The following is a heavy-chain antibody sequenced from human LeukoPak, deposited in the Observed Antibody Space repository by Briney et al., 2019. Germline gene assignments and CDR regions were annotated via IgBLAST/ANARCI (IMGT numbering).Heavy chain of an antibody. Sequence: SETLSLTCTISGGSVSGSGSYWGWIRQPPGKGLEWIGTVFYSGRTYYNTSLTSRVTVSVDTSRNQFSLRLSSVTAADTALYHCARIQGTYYYGSASPPNWFDPWGQGTLVTVSS. J-gene: IGHJ5*02. D-gene: IGHD3-10*01. CDR2: VFYSGRT. CDR1: GGSVSGSGSY. CDR3: ARIQGTYYYGSASPPNWFDP. V-gene: IGHV4-39*01.